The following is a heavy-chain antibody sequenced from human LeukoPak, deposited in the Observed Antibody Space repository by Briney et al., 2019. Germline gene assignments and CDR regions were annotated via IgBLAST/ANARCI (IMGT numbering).Heavy chain of an antibody. J-gene: IGHJ4*02. D-gene: IGHD3-3*01. V-gene: IGHV3-30-3*01. Sequence: GGSLRLSCAASGFTFSSYAMSWVRQAPGKGLEWVAVISYDGSNKYYADSVKGRFTISRDNSKNTLYLQMNSLRAEDTAVYYCARSTPRIPTPYDFWSGPDYWGQGTLVTVSS. CDR2: ISYDGSNK. CDR1: GFTFSSYA. CDR3: ARSTPRIPTPYDFWSGPDY.